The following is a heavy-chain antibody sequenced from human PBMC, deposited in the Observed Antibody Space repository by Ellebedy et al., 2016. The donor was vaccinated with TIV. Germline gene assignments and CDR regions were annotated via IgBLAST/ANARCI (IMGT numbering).Heavy chain of an antibody. CDR2: INPQSGDT. CDR3: ARGGIVEADMRFDY. D-gene: IGHD1-26*01. Sequence: ASVKVSCKASGYTFTSYYMHWVRQAPGQGLEWLGWINPQSGDTSYAQKFHGSVTLTRDTSTGTGYMELSSLRSHDTALYYCARGGIVEADMRFDYWGQGTLVTVSP. V-gene: IGHV1-2*04. CDR1: GYTFTSYY. J-gene: IGHJ4*02.